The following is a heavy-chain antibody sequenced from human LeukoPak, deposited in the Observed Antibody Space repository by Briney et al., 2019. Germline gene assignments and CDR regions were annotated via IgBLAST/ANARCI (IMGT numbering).Heavy chain of an antibody. CDR2: ISYDGSNK. V-gene: IGHV3-30*03. J-gene: IGHJ3*02. D-gene: IGHD2-8*01. CDR1: GFTFSSYG. CDR3: ATMAQADI. Sequence: GGSLRHSCAASGFTFSSYGMHWVRQAPGKGLEWVAVISYDGSNKYYADSVKGRFTISRDNSKNTLYLQMNSLRAEDTAVYYCATMAQADIWGQGTMVTVSS.